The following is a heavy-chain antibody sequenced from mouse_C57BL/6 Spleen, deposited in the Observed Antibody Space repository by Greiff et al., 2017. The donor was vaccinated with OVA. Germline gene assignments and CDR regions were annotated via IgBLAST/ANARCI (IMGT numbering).Heavy chain of an antibody. D-gene: IGHD2-4*01. J-gene: IGHJ3*01. CDR3: ARDDYDVVWFAY. CDR1: GFTFSSYA. Sequence: EVQVVESGGGLVKPGGSLKLSCAASGFTFSSYAMSWVRQTPEKSLEWVATISDGGSYTYYPDNVKGRFTISRDNAENNLYLQMSHLKSEDIAMYYCARDDYDVVWFAYWGQGTLVTVSA. V-gene: IGHV5-4*01. CDR2: ISDGGSYT.